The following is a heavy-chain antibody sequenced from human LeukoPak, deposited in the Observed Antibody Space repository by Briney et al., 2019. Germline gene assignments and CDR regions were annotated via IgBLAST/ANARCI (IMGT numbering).Heavy chain of an antibody. J-gene: IGHJ4*02. D-gene: IGHD6-13*01. Sequence: SSETLSLTCAGYGGSFSGYYWSWIRQPPGKGLEWMGEINHSGSTNYNPSLKSRVTISVDTSKTQFSLKLSSVTAADTAVYYCAREKIAAAGPRGYFDYWGQGTLVTVSS. CDR2: INHSGST. CDR3: AREKIAAAGPRGYFDY. V-gene: IGHV4-34*01. CDR1: GGSFSGYY.